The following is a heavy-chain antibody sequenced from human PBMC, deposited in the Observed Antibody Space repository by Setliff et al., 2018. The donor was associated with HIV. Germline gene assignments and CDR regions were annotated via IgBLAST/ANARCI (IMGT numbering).Heavy chain of an antibody. Sequence: ASVKVSCKASGYTFTSFGISWVRQAPGQGLEWMGWINSNTGNPTYAQGFTGRFVFSLDTSVSTAYLQISSLKAEDTAVYHCARDFGRTLDYWGRGTLVTVSS. D-gene: IGHD3-3*01. CDR1: GYTFTSFG. CDR2: INSNTGNP. V-gene: IGHV7-4-1*02. J-gene: IGHJ4*02. CDR3: ARDFGRTLDY.